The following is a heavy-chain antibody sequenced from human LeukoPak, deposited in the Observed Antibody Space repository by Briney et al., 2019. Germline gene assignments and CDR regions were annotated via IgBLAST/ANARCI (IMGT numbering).Heavy chain of an antibody. CDR2: INHSGST. D-gene: IGHD3-3*01. CDR3: ARGFGVVNHYYYMDV. Sequence: SETLSLTCAVYGGSFSGYYWSWIRQPPGKGLEWIVEINHSGSTNYNPSLKNRVTISVDTSKNQFSLKLSSVSAADTAVYYCARGFGVVNHYYYMDVWGKGTTVTVSS. V-gene: IGHV4-34*01. J-gene: IGHJ6*03. CDR1: GGSFSGYY.